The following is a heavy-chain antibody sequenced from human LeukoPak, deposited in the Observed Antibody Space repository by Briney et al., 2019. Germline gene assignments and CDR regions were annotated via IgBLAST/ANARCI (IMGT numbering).Heavy chain of an antibody. V-gene: IGHV3-21*01. D-gene: IGHD6-13*01. J-gene: IGHJ6*03. CDR2: ISSSSGYI. CDR3: AKDATAVPGTVYMDV. Sequence: PGGSLRLSCAASGFTFSSYSMNWVRQAPGKGLEWVSPISSSSGYIYYADSVKGRFTISRDNAKNSLYMQMTSLRAEDTALYYCAKDATAVPGTVYMDVWGKGTTVTISS. CDR1: GFTFSSYS.